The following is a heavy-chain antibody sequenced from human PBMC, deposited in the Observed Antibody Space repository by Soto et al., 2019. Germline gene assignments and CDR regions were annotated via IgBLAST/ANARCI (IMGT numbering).Heavy chain of an antibody. CDR1: GFSLYTSGVG. D-gene: IGHD1-26*01. V-gene: IGHV2-5*02. CDR2: IYWDDDK. Sequence: QITLEESGPTVMKPAETLTLTCTFSGFSLYTSGVGVGWIRQPPGQPLEWLALIYWDDDKRYNPSLRSRLAITKITSNNQVVLTVADMDPSDTGTYCCAHRALFSGSYWDGGYFDYWGQGAMVTVSS. J-gene: IGHJ4*02. CDR3: AHRALFSGSYWDGGYFDY.